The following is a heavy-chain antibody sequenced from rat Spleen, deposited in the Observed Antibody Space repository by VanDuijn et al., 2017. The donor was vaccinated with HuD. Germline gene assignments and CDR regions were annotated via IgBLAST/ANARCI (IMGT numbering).Heavy chain of an antibody. CDR3: ARHGGYYSGDDVMDA. V-gene: IGHV5-25*01. D-gene: IGHD1-1*01. J-gene: IGHJ4*01. Sequence: VHRVDSRGGLELPVWPTKLFWVASGLTFSNCYMAWVRQAPTKGLEWVASQSNGGDNTSYRDTVKGRFTISIHNAKIPLDTQMESMRSENTATYYCARHGGYYSGDDVMDAWGQGASVTVSS. CDR2: QSNGGDNT. CDR1: GLTFSNCY.